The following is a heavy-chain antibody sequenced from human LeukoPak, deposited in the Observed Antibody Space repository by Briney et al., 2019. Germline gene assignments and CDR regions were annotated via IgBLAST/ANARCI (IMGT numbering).Heavy chain of an antibody. CDR3: VRGASLAYYMDV. D-gene: IGHD3-16*02. CDR1: GFTFNSYW. CDR2: INTDGSRT. V-gene: IGHV3-74*01. Sequence: GGSLRLSCAASGFTFNSYWIHWVRQAPGKGLVWVSRINTDGSRTNYADSVKGRFAISRDDAKNTVHLQMYSLGAEDSAVYYCVRGASLAYYMDVWGKGTTVTVSS. J-gene: IGHJ6*03.